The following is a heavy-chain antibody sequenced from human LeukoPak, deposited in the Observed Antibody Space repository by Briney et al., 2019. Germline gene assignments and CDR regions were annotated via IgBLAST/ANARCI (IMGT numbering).Heavy chain of an antibody. CDR3: VRGASLAYYMDV. D-gene: IGHD3-16*02. CDR1: GFTFNSYW. CDR2: INTDGSRT. V-gene: IGHV3-74*01. Sequence: GGSLRLSCAASGFTFNSYWIHWVRQAPGKGLVWVSRINTDGSRTNYADSVKGRFAISRDDAKNTVHLQMYSLGAEDSAVYYCVRGASLAYYMDVWGKGTTVTVSS. J-gene: IGHJ6*03.